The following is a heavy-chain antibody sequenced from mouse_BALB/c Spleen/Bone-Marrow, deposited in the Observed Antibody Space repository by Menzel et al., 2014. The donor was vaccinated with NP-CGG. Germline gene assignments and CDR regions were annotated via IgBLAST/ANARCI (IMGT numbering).Heavy chain of an antibody. V-gene: IGHV1-80*01. J-gene: IGHJ4*01. CDR3: ASVYDYGRGYAMDY. D-gene: IGHD2-4*01. Sequence: QVQLQQSGAELVRPGSSVKISCKASGYAFSNYGMNWVKQRPGQGLEWIGQIYPGDGETNYNGEFEGRVTLTADKSSSTAYMQVSSLTSEDSAVYFCASVYDYGRGYAMDYWSQGTTITISS. CDR1: GYAFSNYG. CDR2: IYPGDGET.